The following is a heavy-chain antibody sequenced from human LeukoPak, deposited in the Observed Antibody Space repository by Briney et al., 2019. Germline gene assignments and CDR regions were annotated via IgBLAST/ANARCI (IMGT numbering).Heavy chain of an antibody. J-gene: IGHJ4*02. V-gene: IGHV3-7*05. Sequence: PGGSLRLSCAASGFTFSSYWMSWVRQAPGRGLEWVANIKQDGSEKYYVDSVKGRFTISRDNAKNSLYLQMNSLRAEDTAVYYCTRDSLSPDFDYCGQGTLVTVSS. D-gene: IGHD3-16*02. CDR3: TRDSLSPDFDY. CDR2: IKQDGSEK. CDR1: GFTFSSYW.